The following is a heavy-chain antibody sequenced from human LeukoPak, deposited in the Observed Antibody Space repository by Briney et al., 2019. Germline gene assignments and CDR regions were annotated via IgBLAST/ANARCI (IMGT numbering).Heavy chain of an antibody. CDR3: AKDNHADY. D-gene: IGHD1-14*01. V-gene: IGHV3-30*18. Sequence: GGSLRLSCAASGFTFSSYGMHWVRQAPGKGLEWVAVISYDGSNKYYADSVKGRFTISRDNSKNTLYLQMNSLRAEDTAAYYCAKDNHADYWGQGTLVTVSS. CDR2: ISYDGSNK. CDR1: GFTFSSYG. J-gene: IGHJ4*02.